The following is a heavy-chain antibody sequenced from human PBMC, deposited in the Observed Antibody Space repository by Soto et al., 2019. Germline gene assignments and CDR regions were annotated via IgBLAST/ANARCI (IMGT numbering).Heavy chain of an antibody. CDR1: GYTFTCYY. D-gene: IGHD3-3*01. J-gene: IGHJ1*01. CDR3: AREAKRITIFGVVIRNAEYFQH. CDR2: INPSGGST. Sequence: ASVKVSCKASGYTFTCYYMHWVRQAPGQGLEWMGIINPSGGSTSYAQKFQGRVTMTRDTSTSTVYMELSSLRSEDTAVYYCAREAKRITIFGVVIRNAEYFQHWGQGTLVTVSS. V-gene: IGHV1-46*01.